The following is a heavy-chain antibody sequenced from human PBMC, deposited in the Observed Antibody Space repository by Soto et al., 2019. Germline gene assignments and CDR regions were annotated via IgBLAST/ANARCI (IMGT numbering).Heavy chain of an antibody. CDR1: GGYFSGYY. Sequence: SETLSLTCTVSGGYFSGYYWSWIRQPPGKGLEWIGEINHSGSTNYNPSLKSRVTISVDTSKNQFSLKLSSVTAADTAVYYCARGSPPLYYYGSGSYYRLPFEYWGQGNLVTVSS. V-gene: IGHV4-34*01. CDR3: ARGSPPLYYYGSGSYYRLPFEY. J-gene: IGHJ4*02. CDR2: INHSGST. D-gene: IGHD3-10*01.